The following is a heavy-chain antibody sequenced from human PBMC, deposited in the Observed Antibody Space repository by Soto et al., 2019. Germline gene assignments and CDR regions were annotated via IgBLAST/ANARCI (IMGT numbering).Heavy chain of an antibody. Sequence: QVQLQESGPGLVKPSETLSLTCTVSGDSISSYNLAWIRQPPGKGLEWIGYFRSGGGTSYNPPLKSRVAISADASMQQFALRLSSVTAADTAVYYCVRLGIGVLHGLVDVWGQGTTVTVSS. CDR2: FRSGGGT. J-gene: IGHJ6*02. D-gene: IGHD3-10*01. V-gene: IGHV4-59*08. CDR1: GDSISSYN. CDR3: VRLGIGVLHGLVDV.